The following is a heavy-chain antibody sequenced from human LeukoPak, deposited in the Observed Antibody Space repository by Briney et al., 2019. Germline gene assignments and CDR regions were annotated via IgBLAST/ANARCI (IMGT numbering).Heavy chain of an antibody. D-gene: IGHD2-2*01. J-gene: IGHJ4*02. CDR3: ARDWSDIVVVPAAIL. Sequence: GGSLRLSCAASGFTFSSYGMHWVRQAPGKGLEWVAVIWYDGSNKYYADSVKGRFTISRDNSKNTLYLQMNSLRAEDTAVYYCARDWSDIVVVPAAILWGQGTLVTVSS. CDR1: GFTFSSYG. CDR2: IWYDGSNK. V-gene: IGHV3-33*01.